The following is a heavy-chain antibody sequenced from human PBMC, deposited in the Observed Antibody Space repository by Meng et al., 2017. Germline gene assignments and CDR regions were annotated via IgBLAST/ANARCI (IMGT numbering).Heavy chain of an antibody. CDR2: ISSSGSTI. V-gene: IGHV3-48*03. CDR1: GFTFSSYE. CDR3: ARDRPLYSRGWTDYYYYGMDV. D-gene: IGHD6-19*01. Sequence: GESLKISCAASGFTFSSYEMNWVRQAPGGGLEWVSYISSSGSTIYYADSVKGRFTISRDNAKNSLYLQMNSLRAEDTAVYYCARDRPLYSRGWTDYYYYGMDVWGQGTTVTVSS. J-gene: IGHJ6*02.